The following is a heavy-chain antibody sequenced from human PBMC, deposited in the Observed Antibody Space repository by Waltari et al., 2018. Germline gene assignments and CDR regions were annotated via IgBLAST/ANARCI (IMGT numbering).Heavy chain of an antibody. D-gene: IGHD2-2*01. CDR1: GGSISSGDYY. Sequence: QVQLQESGPGLVKPSQTLSLTCTVSGGSISSGDYYWSWIRQPPGKGLEWIGYIYYSGSPYYNPSLKSRVTISVDTSKNQFSLKLSSVTAADTAVYYCARDLGCSSTSCYEVWFDPWGQGTLVTVSS. V-gene: IGHV4-30-4*08. CDR2: IYYSGSP. J-gene: IGHJ5*02. CDR3: ARDLGCSSTSCYEVWFDP.